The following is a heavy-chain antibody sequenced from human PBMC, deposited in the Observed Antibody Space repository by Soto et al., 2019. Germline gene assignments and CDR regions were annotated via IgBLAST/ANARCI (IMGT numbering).Heavy chain of an antibody. D-gene: IGHD3-22*01. CDR2: IYYSGTT. CDR1: GGSINKAGYY. CDR3: ARAESSGYTFEQ. V-gene: IGHV4-31*03. J-gene: IGHJ4*02. Sequence: LSLTCTVSGGSINKAGYYWSWIRQHPGKGLEWIGYIYYSGTTYYNPSLKSRLSISLDTSRSQFSLEVNSVIAADTAVYYCARAESSGYTFEQWGQGTLVTVSS.